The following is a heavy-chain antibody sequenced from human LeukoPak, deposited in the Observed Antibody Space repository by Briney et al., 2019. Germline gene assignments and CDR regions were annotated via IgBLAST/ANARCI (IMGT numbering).Heavy chain of an antibody. CDR3: ARGDRGIAAAGITI. V-gene: IGHV3-7*01. D-gene: IGHD6-13*01. CDR2: IKQDGSEK. Sequence: PGGSLRLSCAASGFTFSSYWMSWVRQAPGKGLEWVANIKQDGSEKYYVDSVKGRFTISRDNAKNSLYLHMNSLRPEDTAVYYCARGDRGIAAAGITIWGQGTMVTVSS. J-gene: IGHJ3*02. CDR1: GFTFSSYW.